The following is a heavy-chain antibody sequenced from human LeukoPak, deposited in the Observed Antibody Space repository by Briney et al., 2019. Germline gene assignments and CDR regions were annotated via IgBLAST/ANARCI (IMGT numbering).Heavy chain of an antibody. Sequence: KPSETLSLTCTVSGGSISSYYWSWIRQPAGKGLEWIGRIYTSGSTNYNPSLKSRVTMSVDTSKNQFSLKLSSVTAADTAVYYCARDSTAKYCSSTSCYTWFDPWGQGTLVTVSS. CDR2: IYTSGST. D-gene: IGHD2-2*02. J-gene: IGHJ5*02. CDR3: ARDSTAKYCSSTSCYTWFDP. CDR1: GGSISSYY. V-gene: IGHV4-4*07.